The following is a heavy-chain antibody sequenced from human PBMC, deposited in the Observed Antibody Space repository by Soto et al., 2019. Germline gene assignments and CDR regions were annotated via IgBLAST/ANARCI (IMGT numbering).Heavy chain of an antibody. J-gene: IGHJ4*01. D-gene: IGHD3-10*01. V-gene: IGHV5-51*01. Sequence: PGESLNISCKGSGYSVTTYWIPCVCQMPGKGLEWVGVVYPGDSDTRYSPSFEGHVTISVDKSISTAFLQWNSLKASDNAIYFCARLSTSAPKDYCGQGTLITVSS. CDR2: VYPGDSDT. CDR3: ARLSTSAPKDY. CDR1: GYSVTTYW.